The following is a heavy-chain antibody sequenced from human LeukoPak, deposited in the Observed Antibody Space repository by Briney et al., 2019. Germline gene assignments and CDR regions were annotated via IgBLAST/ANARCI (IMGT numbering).Heavy chain of an antibody. J-gene: IGHJ4*02. CDR1: GFTFSSFA. V-gene: IGHV3-23*01. CDR3: AKHPYCSSTSCYFDY. D-gene: IGHD2-2*01. Sequence: GSLRLSCAASGFTFSSFAMRWVRQAPGKGLEWISGISTSGVGTYSADSVKGRFTIPRGNSKNTVYLQMNSLRAEDTAVYYCAKHPYCSSTSCYFDYWGQGTLVTVSS. CDR2: ISTSGVGT.